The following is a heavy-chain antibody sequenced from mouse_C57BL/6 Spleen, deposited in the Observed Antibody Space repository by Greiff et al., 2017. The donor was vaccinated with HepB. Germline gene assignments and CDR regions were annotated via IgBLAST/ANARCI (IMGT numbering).Heavy chain of an antibody. CDR1: GYSITSGYY. CDR2: ISYDGSN. V-gene: IGHV3-6*01. D-gene: IGHD2-3*01. Sequence: DVQLQESGPGLVKPSQSLSLTCSVTGYSITSGYYWNWIRQFPGNKLEWMGYISYDGSNNYNPSLKNRISITRDTSKNQFFLKLNSVTTEDTATYYCAREGWLLRDYAMDYWGQGTSVTVSS. J-gene: IGHJ4*01. CDR3: AREGWLLRDYAMDY.